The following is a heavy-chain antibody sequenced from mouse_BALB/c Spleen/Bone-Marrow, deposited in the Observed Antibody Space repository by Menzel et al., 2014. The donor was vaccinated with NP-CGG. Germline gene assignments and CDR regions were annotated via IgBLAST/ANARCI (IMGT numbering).Heavy chain of an antibody. J-gene: IGHJ2*01. Sequence: EVQLVESGGGLMKPGGSLKLSCAASGFTFSDYYMNWVRQTPEKRLKWVATISDGGTYSYYADSVKGRFTISRDNAKSHLYLQMNSLKSEDTAMYYCARDMGDYWGQGTTLTVSS. CDR1: GFTFSDYY. CDR3: ARDMGDY. V-gene: IGHV5-4*02. D-gene: IGHD1-1*02. CDR2: ISDGGTYS.